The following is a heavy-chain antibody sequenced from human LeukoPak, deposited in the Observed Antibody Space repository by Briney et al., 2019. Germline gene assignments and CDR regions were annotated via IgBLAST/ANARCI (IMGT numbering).Heavy chain of an antibody. CDR1: GGPISSGGYY. V-gene: IGHV4-31*03. D-gene: IGHD3-3*01. J-gene: IGHJ4*02. CDR3: ARTLRFLEWFDY. Sequence: PSQTLSLICTVSGGPISSGGYYWSWIRQHPGKGLEWIGYIYYSGSTYYNPSLKSRVTISVDTSKNQFSLKLSSVTDADTAVYYCARTLRFLEWFDYWGQGTLVTVSS. CDR2: IYYSGST.